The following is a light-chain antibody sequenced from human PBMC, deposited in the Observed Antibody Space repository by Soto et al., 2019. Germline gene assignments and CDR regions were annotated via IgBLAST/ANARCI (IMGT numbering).Light chain of an antibody. Sequence: EIVMMQSPATLSVSPGDRVTLSCRASQSVSNNLAWYQQKPGQAPRLLIYAAITRATGIPARFSGSGAGTEFTLTISSLQSEDFAVYSCQQYGGSPPITFGQGTRLEIK. V-gene: IGKV3D-15*02. J-gene: IGKJ5*01. CDR1: QSVSNN. CDR2: AAI. CDR3: QQYGGSPPIT.